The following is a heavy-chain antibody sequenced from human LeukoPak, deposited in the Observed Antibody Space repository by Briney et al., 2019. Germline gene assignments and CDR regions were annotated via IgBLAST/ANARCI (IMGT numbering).Heavy chain of an antibody. Sequence: GGSLRLSCAASGFTFSTNAMSWVRQAPGKGLGWVSAISGNGGRTYYADSVKGRFTISRDNSKGTLYLQMNSLRAEDTAVYYCAKSRLVDVVATSIDYWGQGTLVTVSS. V-gene: IGHV3-23*01. CDR1: GFTFSTNA. J-gene: IGHJ4*02. CDR3: AKSRLVDVVATSIDY. CDR2: ISGNGGRT. D-gene: IGHD5-12*01.